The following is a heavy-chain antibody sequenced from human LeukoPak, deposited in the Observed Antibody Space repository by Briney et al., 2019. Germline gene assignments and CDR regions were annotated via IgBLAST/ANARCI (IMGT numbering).Heavy chain of an antibody. CDR1: GGTFSSYA. V-gene: IGHV1-69*13. CDR2: IIPIFGTA. J-gene: IGHJ6*02. CDR3: ARVSAFRSRGMDV. D-gene: IGHD2/OR15-2a*01. Sequence: ASVKVSCKASGGTFSSYAISWVRQAPGQGLEWMGGIIPIFGTANYAQKFQGRVTITADESTSTAYMGLSSLRSEDTAVYYCARVSAFRSRGMDVWGQGTTVTVSS.